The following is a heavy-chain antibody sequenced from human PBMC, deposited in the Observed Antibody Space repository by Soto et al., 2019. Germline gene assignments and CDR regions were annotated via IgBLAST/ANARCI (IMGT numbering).Heavy chain of an antibody. CDR1: GFTFSSYW. CDR2: INSDGSST. V-gene: IGHV3-74*01. CDR3: ARTRGAYYDFWSGPRSTYYYYSMDV. Sequence: GGSLRLSCAASGFTFSSYWMHWVRQAPGKGLVWVSRINSDGSSTSYADSVKGRFTISRDNAKNTLYLQMNSLRAKDTAVYYCARTRGAYYDFWSGPRSTYYYYSMDVWGQGTTVTVSS. J-gene: IGHJ6*02. D-gene: IGHD3-3*01.